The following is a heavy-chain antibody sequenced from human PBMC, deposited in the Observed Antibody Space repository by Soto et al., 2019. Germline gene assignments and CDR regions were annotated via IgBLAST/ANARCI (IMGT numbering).Heavy chain of an antibody. D-gene: IGHD5-18*01. CDR2: IFYSGSA. J-gene: IGHJ5*02. CDR3: ARSTYSYGFSS. Sequence: SETLSLTCTVSGGSVSSDDHYWNWIRQAPGKGLEWIGYIFYSGSAYYNPSFQRRVTISVDTSNNQFSLKMNSVTAADTAVYYCARSTYSYGFSSWGQGTLVTVSS. V-gene: IGHV4-30-4*01. CDR1: GGSVSSDDHY.